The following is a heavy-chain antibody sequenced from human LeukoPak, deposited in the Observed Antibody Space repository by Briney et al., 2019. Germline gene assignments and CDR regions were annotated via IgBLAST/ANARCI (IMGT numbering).Heavy chain of an antibody. Sequence: SETLSLTCTVSGGSISSSSYYWGWIRQPPGKGLEWIGSIYYSGSTYYSPSLKSRVTISVDTSKNQFSLKLSSVTAADTAVYYCARGGRGIVVVPAAIRNNWFDPWGQGTLVTVSS. CDR3: ARGGRGIVVVPAAIRNNWFDP. CDR2: IYYSGST. V-gene: IGHV4-39*07. J-gene: IGHJ5*02. D-gene: IGHD2-2*01. CDR1: GGSISSSSYY.